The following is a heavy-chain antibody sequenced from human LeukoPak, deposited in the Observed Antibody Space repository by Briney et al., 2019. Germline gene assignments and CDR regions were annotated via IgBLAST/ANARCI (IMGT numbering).Heavy chain of an antibody. J-gene: IGHJ4*02. CDR3: AKDAHEEEQWFEPSQYFDY. D-gene: IGHD6-19*01. CDR1: GFTFSSYA. CDR2: ISYDGSNK. V-gene: IGHV3-30-3*01. Sequence: PGRSLRLSCAASGFTFSSYAMHWVRQAPGKGLEWVAVISYDGSNKYYADSVKGRFTISRDNSKNTLYLQMNSLRAEDTAVYYCAKDAHEEEQWFEPSQYFDYWGQGTLVTVSS.